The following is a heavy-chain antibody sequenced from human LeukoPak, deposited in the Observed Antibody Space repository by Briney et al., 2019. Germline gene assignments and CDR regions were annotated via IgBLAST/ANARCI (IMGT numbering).Heavy chain of an antibody. J-gene: IGHJ4*02. D-gene: IGHD6-13*01. CDR3: ARRGAAAGKLDY. CDR2: ISSSGSTI. Sequence: GGSLRLSCAASGFTFSSYEMNWVRQAAGKGLAWVSYISSSGSTIYYADSVKGRFTISRDNAKNSLYLQMNSLRAEDTAVYYCARRGAAAGKLDYWGQGTLVTVSS. V-gene: IGHV3-48*03. CDR1: GFTFSSYE.